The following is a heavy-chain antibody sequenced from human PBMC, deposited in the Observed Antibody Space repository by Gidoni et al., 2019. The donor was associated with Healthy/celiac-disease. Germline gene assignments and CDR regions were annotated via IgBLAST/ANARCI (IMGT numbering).Heavy chain of an antibody. CDR1: AFTFSSYG. V-gene: IGHV3-33*01. CDR3: ARARGYSYGSFDY. Sequence: QVQLVESGGGVVQPGRSLILSCASSAFTFSSYGMHWVRQARGKGLEWVAVIWYDGSNKYYADSVKGRFTISRYNSKNTLYVQMNSLRAEDTAVYYCARARGYSYGSFDYWGQGTLVTVSS. CDR2: IWYDGSNK. J-gene: IGHJ4*02. D-gene: IGHD5-18*01.